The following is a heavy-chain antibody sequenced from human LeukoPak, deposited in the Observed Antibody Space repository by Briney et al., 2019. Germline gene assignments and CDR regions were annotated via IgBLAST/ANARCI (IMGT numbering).Heavy chain of an antibody. Sequence: PGGSLRLSCAASGFTVSSNYMSWVRQAPGKGLEWVSVIYSGGSTYYADSVKGRFTISRDNSKNTPYLQMNSLRAEDTAVYYCARDRVAVAGTLDYWGQGTLVTVSS. CDR2: IYSGGST. CDR3: ARDRVAVAGTLDY. V-gene: IGHV3-53*01. J-gene: IGHJ4*02. CDR1: GFTVSSNY. D-gene: IGHD6-19*01.